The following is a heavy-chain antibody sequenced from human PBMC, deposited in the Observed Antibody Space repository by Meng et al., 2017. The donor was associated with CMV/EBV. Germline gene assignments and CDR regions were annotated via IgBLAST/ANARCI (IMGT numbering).Heavy chain of an antibody. CDR2: IIPILDIA. CDR1: GGTFSSYA. D-gene: IGHD3-10*01. J-gene: IGHJ3*02. CDR3: ARAPPYYYGSGSYTDRFDI. V-gene: IGHV1-69*10. Sequence: SVKVSCKASGGTFSSYAISWVRQAPGQGLEWMGGIIPILDIANYAQKFQGRVTITADKSTSTAYMELSSLRSEDTAVYYCARAPPYYYGSGSYTDRFDIWGQGTMVTVSS.